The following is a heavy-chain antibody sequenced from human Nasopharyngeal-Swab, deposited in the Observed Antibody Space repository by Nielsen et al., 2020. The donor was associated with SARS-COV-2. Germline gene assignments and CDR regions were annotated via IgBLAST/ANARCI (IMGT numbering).Heavy chain of an antibody. CDR3: ARVTWAYSSGWEFDY. CDR2: IYYSGST. Sequence: SETLSLTCTVSGGSISSGGYYWSSIRQHPGKGLEWIGYIYYSGSTYYNPSLKSRVTISVDTSKNQFSLKLSSVTAADTAVYYCARVTWAYSSGWEFDYWGQGTLVTVSS. D-gene: IGHD3-22*01. CDR1: GGSISSGGYY. V-gene: IGHV4-31*03. J-gene: IGHJ4*02.